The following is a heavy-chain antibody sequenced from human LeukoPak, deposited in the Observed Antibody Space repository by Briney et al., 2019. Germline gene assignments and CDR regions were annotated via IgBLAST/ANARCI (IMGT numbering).Heavy chain of an antibody. D-gene: IGHD3-9*01. V-gene: IGHV4-59*08. CDR2: IYYSGST. CDR3: ARLGRDYDILTGYYHPPL. CDR1: GGSISSYY. Sequence: SETLSLTCTVSGGSISSYYWSWIRQPPGRGLEWIGYIYYSGSTNYNPSLKSRVTISVDTSKNQFSLKLSSVTAADTAVYYCARLGRDYDILTGYYHPPLWGQGTLVTVSS. J-gene: IGHJ4*02.